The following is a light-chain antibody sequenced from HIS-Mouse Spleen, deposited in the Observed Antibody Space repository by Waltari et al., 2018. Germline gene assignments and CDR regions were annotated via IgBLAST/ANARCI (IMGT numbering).Light chain of an antibody. Sequence: SSELTQDPAVSVALGQTVRITCQGDSLRRYYASWYQQKPGQAPVLVIYGKNNRPSGIPDRFSDSSSGNTASLTITGAQAEDEADYYCNSRDSSGNHVVFGGGTKLTVL. J-gene: IGLJ2*01. CDR2: GKN. V-gene: IGLV3-19*01. CDR3: NSRDSSGNHVV. CDR1: SLRRYY.